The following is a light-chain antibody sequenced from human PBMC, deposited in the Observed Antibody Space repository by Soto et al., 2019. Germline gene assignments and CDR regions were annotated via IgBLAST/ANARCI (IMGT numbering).Light chain of an antibody. V-gene: IGKV1-5*03. CDR2: KAS. J-gene: IGKJ4*01. CDR1: QSISSW. CDR3: QQYNSNPLT. Sequence: DIQMTQSPSTLSAAVGDRVIITCRASQSISSWLAWYQQKPGKAPNLLIYKASTLQSGVPSRFSGSGSGTEFTLTISSLQPDDVATYYCQQYNSNPLTFGGGTKVQIK.